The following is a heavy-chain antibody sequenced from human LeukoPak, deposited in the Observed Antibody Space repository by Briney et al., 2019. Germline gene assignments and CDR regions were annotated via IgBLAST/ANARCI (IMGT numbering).Heavy chain of an antibody. J-gene: IGHJ4*02. CDR3: ARDRDYDYIWRTYRVFDY. Sequence: SQTLSLTCTVSGGSISSGGYYWSWIRQHPGKGLEWIGYIYYSGSTYYNPSLKSRVTISVDTSKNQFSLKLSSVTAADTAVYYCARDRDYDYIWRTYRVFDYWGQGTLVTVSS. D-gene: IGHD3-16*02. CDR1: GGSISSGGYY. CDR2: IYYSGST. V-gene: IGHV4-31*03.